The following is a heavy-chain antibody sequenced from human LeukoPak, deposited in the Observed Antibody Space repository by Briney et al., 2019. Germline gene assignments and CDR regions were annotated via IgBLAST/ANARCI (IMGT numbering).Heavy chain of an antibody. J-gene: IGHJ1*01. V-gene: IGHV4-34*01. Sequence: KPSETLPLTCAVYGGSFSGYYWSWIRQPPGKGLEWIGEINHSGSTNYNPSLKSRVTISVDTSKNQFSLKLSSVTAADTAVYYCARAPVRAYSSGWLDLRYFQHWGQGTLVTVSS. CDR3: ARAPVRAYSSGWLDLRYFQH. CDR1: GGSFSGYY. CDR2: INHSGST. D-gene: IGHD6-19*01.